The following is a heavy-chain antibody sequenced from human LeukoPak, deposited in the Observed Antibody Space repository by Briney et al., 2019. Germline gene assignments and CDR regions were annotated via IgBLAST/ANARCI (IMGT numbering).Heavy chain of an antibody. D-gene: IGHD3-10*01. J-gene: IGHJ6*03. CDR1: GVSISSTSNQ. V-gene: IGHV4-39*07. CDR3: ARAINGVIILYYFYYMDV. Sequence: SETLSLTCTVSGVSISSTSNQWGWIRQPPGKGLEWIGGIYYSGNTHYNPSLKSRVTISVDTSKNQFSLRLRSVTAADTAVYYCARAINGVIILYYFYYMDVWGKGTTVTVSS. CDR2: IYYSGNT.